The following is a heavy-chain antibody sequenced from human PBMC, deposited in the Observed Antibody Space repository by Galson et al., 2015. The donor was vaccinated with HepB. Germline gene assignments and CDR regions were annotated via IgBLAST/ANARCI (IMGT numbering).Heavy chain of an antibody. J-gene: IGHJ4*02. CDR3: ARGSYSSSWYTGRKGVIDY. Sequence: SVKVSCKASGYTFTSYAMNWVRQAPGQGLEWMGWINTNTGNPTYAQGFTGRFVFSLDTSVSTAYLQISSLKAEDTAVYYCARGSYSSSWYTGRKGVIDYWGQGTLVTVSS. D-gene: IGHD6-13*01. CDR2: INTNTGNP. CDR1: GYTFTSYA. V-gene: IGHV7-4-1*02.